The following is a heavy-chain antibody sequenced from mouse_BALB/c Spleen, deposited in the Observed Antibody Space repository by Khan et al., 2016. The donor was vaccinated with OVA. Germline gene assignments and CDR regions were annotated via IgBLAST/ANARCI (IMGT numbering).Heavy chain of an antibody. V-gene: IGHV3-2*02. D-gene: IGHD1-2*01. CDR3: ARTARIKY. CDR2: ISYSGST. Sequence: EVQLQESGPGLVKPSQSLSLTCTVTGYSITSGYGWNWIRQFPGNKLEWMGYISYSGSTNYNPSLKSRISITRDTAKNQFFLQLNSVTTENTATYYCARTARIKYWGQGTTLTVSS. J-gene: IGHJ2*01. CDR1: GYSITSGYG.